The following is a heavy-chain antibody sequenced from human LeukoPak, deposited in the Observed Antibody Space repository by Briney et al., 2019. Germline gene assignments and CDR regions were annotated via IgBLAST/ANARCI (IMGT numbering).Heavy chain of an antibody. CDR2: ISAYNGNT. V-gene: IGHV1-18*01. CDR3: ASPRGYCSSTSCPYNY. D-gene: IGHD2-2*01. J-gene: IGHJ4*02. Sequence: ASVKVSRKASGYTFTSYGISWVRQAPGQGLEWMGWISAYNGNTNYVQKLQGRVTMTTDTSTSTAYIELSSLRSEDTAVYYCASPRGYCSSTSCPYNYWGQGTLVTVSS. CDR1: GYTFTSYG.